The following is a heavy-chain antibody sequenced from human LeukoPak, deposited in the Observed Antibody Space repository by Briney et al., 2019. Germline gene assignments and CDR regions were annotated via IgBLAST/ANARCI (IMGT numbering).Heavy chain of an antibody. D-gene: IGHD1-26*01. Sequence: GGSLRLSCAASGFTFSSYAMSWVRQAPGKGLEWVSAISGSGGSTYYADSVKGRFTISKDNSKNTLYLQMNSLRAEDTAVYYCAKDDSGSFQFDYWGQGTLVTVSS. CDR2: ISGSGGST. J-gene: IGHJ4*02. CDR1: GFTFSSYA. V-gene: IGHV3-23*01. CDR3: AKDDSGSFQFDY.